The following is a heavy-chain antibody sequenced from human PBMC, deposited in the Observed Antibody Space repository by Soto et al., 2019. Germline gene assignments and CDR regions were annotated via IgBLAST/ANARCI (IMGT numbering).Heavy chain of an antibody. Sequence: GASVKVSCKASGGTFSSYAISWVRQAPGQGLEWMGGIIPIFGTANYAQKFQGRVTITADKSTSTAYMELSSLRSEDTAVYYCASGGSQQLGLFSWFDPWGQGTLVTVSS. V-gene: IGHV1-69*06. D-gene: IGHD6-13*01. CDR3: ASGGSQQLGLFSWFDP. CDR1: GGTFSSYA. CDR2: IIPIFGTA. J-gene: IGHJ5*02.